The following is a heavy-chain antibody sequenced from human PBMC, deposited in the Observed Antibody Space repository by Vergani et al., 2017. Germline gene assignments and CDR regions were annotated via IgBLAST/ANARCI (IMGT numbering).Heavy chain of an antibody. Sequence: EVQLVESGGGLVQPGGSLRLSCSASGFTFSSYAMHWVRQAPGKGLEYVSAISSNGGSTYYADSVKGRFTISRDNSKNTLYLQMNSLRAEDTAVYYCAKDRGALTGFDPWGQGTLVTVSS. D-gene: IGHD1-14*01. CDR1: GFTFSSYA. V-gene: IGHV3-64D*06. CDR3: AKDRGALTGFDP. CDR2: ISSNGGST. J-gene: IGHJ5*02.